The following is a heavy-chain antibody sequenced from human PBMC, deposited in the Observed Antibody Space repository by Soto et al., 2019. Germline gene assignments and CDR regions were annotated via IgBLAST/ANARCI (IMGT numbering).Heavy chain of an antibody. Sequence: QVQLVESGGGVVQPGGSLRLSCVASGFSLSEYAMHWVRQAPGGGLEWVALIWFDGNEEYYAESVQGRFSISRDTSTNILYLQMNSLRVEDKAVYYCARDQYHRARWVDPWGQGTLVTVSS. V-gene: IGHV3-33*01. D-gene: IGHD4-4*01. J-gene: IGHJ5*02. CDR3: ARDQYHRARWVDP. CDR1: GFSLSEYA. CDR2: IWFDGNEE.